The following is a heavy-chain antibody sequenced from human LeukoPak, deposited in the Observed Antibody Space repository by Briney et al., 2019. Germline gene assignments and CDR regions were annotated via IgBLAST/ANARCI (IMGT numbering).Heavy chain of an antibody. CDR2: INPNSGGT. Sequence: GASVKVSCKASGYTFTAYYMHWLRQAPGQGLEWMGWINPNSGGTNYAQKFQGRVTMTRDTSISTAYMEVSRLRSDDTAVYYCARDHTVHEFLSNWGQGTLVTVSS. CDR3: ARDHTVHEFLSN. J-gene: IGHJ4*02. V-gene: IGHV1-2*02. D-gene: IGHD4-17*01. CDR1: GYTFTAYY.